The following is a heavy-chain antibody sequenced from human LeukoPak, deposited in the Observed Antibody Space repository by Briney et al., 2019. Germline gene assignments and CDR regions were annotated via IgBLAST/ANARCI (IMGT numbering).Heavy chain of an antibody. CDR3: ASLEAMAEDAFDI. D-gene: IGHD5-24*01. CDR1: GGSISSSSYY. J-gene: IGHJ3*02. Sequence: SETLSLTCTVSGGSISSSSYYWGWLRQPPGKGLEWLGSIYYSGSTYYNPSLKSRVTISVDTSKNQFSLKLSSVTAADTAVYYCASLEAMAEDAFDIWGQGTMVTVSS. CDR2: IYYSGST. V-gene: IGHV4-39*01.